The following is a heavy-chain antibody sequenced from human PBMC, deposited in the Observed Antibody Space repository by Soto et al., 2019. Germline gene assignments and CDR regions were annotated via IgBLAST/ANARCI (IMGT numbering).Heavy chain of an antibody. D-gene: IGHD1-26*01. J-gene: IGHJ3*02. CDR2: ISAYNGNT. CDR1: GYTFTSYG. V-gene: IGHV1-18*04. CDR3: AGDGSYSGSYGGAFDI. Sequence: ASVKVSCKASGYTFTSYGISWVRQAPGQGLEGMGWISAYNGNTNYAQKLQGRVTMTTDTSTSTAYMELRSLRSDDTTVYYCAGDGSYSGSYGGAFDIWGQGTMVSVSS.